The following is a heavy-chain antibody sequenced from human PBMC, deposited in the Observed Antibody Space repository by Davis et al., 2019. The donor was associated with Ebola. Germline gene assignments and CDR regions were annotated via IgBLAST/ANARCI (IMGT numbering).Heavy chain of an antibody. D-gene: IGHD5-18*01. J-gene: IGHJ4*02. Sequence: GGSLRLSCAASGFTFSSYSMNWVRQASGKGLEWVGRIRSKANSYATAYAASVKGRFTISRDDSKNTLYLQMNSLRAEDTAVYYCAKDTIRGYRGFLDYWGQGTLVTVSS. V-gene: IGHV3-73*01. CDR2: IRSKANSYAT. CDR1: GFTFSSYS. CDR3: AKDTIRGYRGFLDY.